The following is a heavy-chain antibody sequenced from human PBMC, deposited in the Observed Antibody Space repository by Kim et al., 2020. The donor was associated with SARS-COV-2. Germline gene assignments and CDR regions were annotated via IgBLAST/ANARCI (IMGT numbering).Heavy chain of an antibody. CDR1: GDSVSSNSAA. CDR2: TYYRSKWYN. CDR3: ARDRGDYYGSGSYTWFDP. J-gene: IGHJ5*02. Sequence: SQTLSLTCAISGDSVSSNSAAWNWIRQSPSRGLEWLGRTYYRSKWYNDYAVSVKSRITINPDTSKNQFSLQLNSVTPEDTAVYYCARDRGDYYGSGSYTWFDPWGQGTLVTVSS. V-gene: IGHV6-1*01. D-gene: IGHD3-10*01.